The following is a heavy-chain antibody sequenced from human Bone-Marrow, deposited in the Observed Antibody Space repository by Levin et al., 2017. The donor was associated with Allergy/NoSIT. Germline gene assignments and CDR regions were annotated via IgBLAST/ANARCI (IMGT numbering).Heavy chain of an antibody. CDR3: AMSNAGIAAPTFWTYYPDY. J-gene: IGHJ4*02. CDR2: INPDSGDT. V-gene: IGHV1-2*06. Sequence: ASVKVSCKASGYTFTGYHIHWVRQAPGQGLEWMGRINPDSGDTDYAQRFQGRVTVTRDTSIRTAYMELSRLRSDDTAVYYCAMSNAGIAAPTFWTYYPDYWGQGTLVTVSS. CDR1: GYTFTGYH. D-gene: IGHD6-25*01.